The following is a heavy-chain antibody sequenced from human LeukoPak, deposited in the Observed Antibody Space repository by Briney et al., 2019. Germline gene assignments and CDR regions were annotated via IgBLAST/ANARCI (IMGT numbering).Heavy chain of an antibody. CDR2: VNLKSGYT. CDR1: GYTFINHD. Sequence: ASVKVSCKGYGYTFINHDIDWVRQAAGQGLEWMGWVNLKSGYTGYAQKFQGRLTITRDTSINTAYMELSSLRSEDTAVYYCARVDGSPDYWGQGTLVTVSS. D-gene: IGHD2-15*01. J-gene: IGHJ4*02. CDR3: ARVDGSPDY. V-gene: IGHV1-8*03.